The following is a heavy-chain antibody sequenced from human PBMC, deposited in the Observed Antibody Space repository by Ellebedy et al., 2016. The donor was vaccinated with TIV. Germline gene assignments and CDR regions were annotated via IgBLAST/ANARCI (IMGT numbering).Heavy chain of an antibody. Sequence: ASVKVSXXASGYTFTTYAIRWVRQAPGQGLEWMGWISPYNGNTRYAQKFEGRLTLTTDTSTTTVYMELRSLTSDDTAVYYCARENLAASLDNWGQGTLVTVSS. CDR3: ARENLAASLDN. J-gene: IGHJ4*02. CDR2: ISPYNGNT. V-gene: IGHV1-18*01. CDR1: GYTFTTYA.